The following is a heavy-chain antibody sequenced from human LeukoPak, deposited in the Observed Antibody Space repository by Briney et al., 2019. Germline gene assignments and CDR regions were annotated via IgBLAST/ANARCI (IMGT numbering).Heavy chain of an antibody. Sequence: HLGGSLRLSCTASGFTFGDYAMSWVRPAPGKGLEWVGFIRSKAYGGTTEYAASVKGRFTISRDDSKSIAYLQMNSLKTEDTAVYYCTRDTRLRSYDYWGQGTLVTVSS. CDR1: GFTFGDYA. CDR3: TRDTRLRSYDY. J-gene: IGHJ4*02. D-gene: IGHD5-12*01. CDR2: IRSKAYGGTT. V-gene: IGHV3-49*04.